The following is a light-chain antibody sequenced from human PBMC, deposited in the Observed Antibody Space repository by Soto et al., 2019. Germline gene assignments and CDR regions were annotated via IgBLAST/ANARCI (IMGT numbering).Light chain of an antibody. Sequence: EIVMTQSPATLSVSPGERATLSCRASQSVSSNLAWYQQKPGQAPRLLIYGASTRATGIAARFSGSGSGTEFTLTISSPQSEDFAVYYCQQYNKWPLTFGPGTKVDIK. V-gene: IGKV3-15*01. CDR2: GAS. CDR3: QQYNKWPLT. J-gene: IGKJ3*01. CDR1: QSVSSN.